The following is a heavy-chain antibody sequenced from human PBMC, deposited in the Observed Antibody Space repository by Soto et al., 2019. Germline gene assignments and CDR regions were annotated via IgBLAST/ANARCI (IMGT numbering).Heavy chain of an antibody. CDR3: ASLGMATGPRLFDY. CDR2: INPSGGST. Sequence: QVQLVQSGAEVKKPGASVKVSCKASGYTFTSYYMHWVRQAPGQGLEWMGIINPSGGSTSYAQKFQGRVTMNSDTSTSTVSMELSSLRSEDTAVYYCASLGMATGPRLFDYWGQGTLVPVSS. V-gene: IGHV1-46*01. J-gene: IGHJ4*02. CDR1: GYTFTSYY. D-gene: IGHD5-12*01.